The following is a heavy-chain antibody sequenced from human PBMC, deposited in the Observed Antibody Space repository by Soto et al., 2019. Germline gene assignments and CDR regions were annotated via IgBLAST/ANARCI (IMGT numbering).Heavy chain of an antibody. CDR1: GYTFTSYY. V-gene: IGHV1-46*01. CDR2: INPSGGNT. Sequence: ASVKVSCKASGYTFTSYYMYWVRQAPGQGLEWMGRINPSGGNTSYAQKFQGRVTMTRNTPISTAYMELSSLRSEDTAVYYCARERSAAGTGWFDPWGQGTLVTVSS. J-gene: IGHJ5*02. CDR3: ARERSAAGTGWFDP. D-gene: IGHD6-13*01.